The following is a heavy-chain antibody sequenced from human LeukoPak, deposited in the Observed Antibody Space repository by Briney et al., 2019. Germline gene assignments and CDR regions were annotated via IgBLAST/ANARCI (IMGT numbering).Heavy chain of an antibody. CDR1: GFTCSSYA. CDR3: AKMGCSSTSCYSWFDP. D-gene: IGHD2-2*02. CDR2: ISGSGGST. Sequence: PGGSLRLSCAASGFTCSSYAMSWVRQAPGKGLEWVSAISGSGGSTYYADSVKGRFTISRDNSKNTLYLQMNSLRAEDTAVYYCAKMGCSSTSCYSWFDPWGQGTLVTVSS. V-gene: IGHV3-23*01. J-gene: IGHJ5*02.